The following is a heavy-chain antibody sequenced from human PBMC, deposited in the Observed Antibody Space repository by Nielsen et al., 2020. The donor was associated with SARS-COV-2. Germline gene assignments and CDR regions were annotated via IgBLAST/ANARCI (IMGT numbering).Heavy chain of an antibody. J-gene: IGHJ6*02. CDR2: IKSKTDGGTT. CDR3: ARGSGYSSSWYHPVSYYYYGMDV. D-gene: IGHD6-13*01. Sequence: WIRQPPGKGLEWVGRIKSKTDGGTTDYAAPVKGRFTISRDDSKNTLYLQMNSLKTEDTAVYYCARGSGYSSSWYHPVSYYYYGMDVWGQGTTVTVSS. V-gene: IGHV3-15*01.